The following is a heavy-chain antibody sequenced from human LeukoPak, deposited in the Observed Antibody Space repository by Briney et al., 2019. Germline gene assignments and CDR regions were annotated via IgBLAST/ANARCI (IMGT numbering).Heavy chain of an antibody. V-gene: IGHV3-30*04. CDR2: ISYDGSDK. Sequence: PGGSLRLSCADSGFTFSTYVMHWVRQAPGKGLEWVAVISYDGSDKYYADSVKGRFTISRDNSKNTLYLQMNSLRAADTAVYYCARAEGQYCSSTSCFARQGYWGQGALVTVSS. J-gene: IGHJ4*02. CDR3: ARAEGQYCSSTSCFARQGY. CDR1: GFTFSTYV. D-gene: IGHD2-2*01.